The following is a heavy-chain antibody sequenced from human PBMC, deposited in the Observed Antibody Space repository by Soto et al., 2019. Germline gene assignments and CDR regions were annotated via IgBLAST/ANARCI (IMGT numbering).Heavy chain of an antibody. J-gene: IGHJ4*02. V-gene: IGHV1-69*13. CDR1: GVSFSGYA. Sequence: GASVKVSCKASGVSFSGYAFCWVRQAPGQGLEWMGGIMPLFGKPDYAQKFQGRVTITADESTSTTYMELSSLRSEDTALYFCASASSTSWLYYFDYWGQGTRVTVSS. D-gene: IGHD2-2*01. CDR3: ASASSTSWLYYFDY. CDR2: IMPLFGKP.